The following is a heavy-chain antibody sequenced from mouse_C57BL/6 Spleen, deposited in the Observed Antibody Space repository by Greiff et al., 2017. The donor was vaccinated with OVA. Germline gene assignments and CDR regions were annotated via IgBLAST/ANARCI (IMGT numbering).Heavy chain of an antibody. CDR1: GFSLTSYG. V-gene: IGHV2-4*01. D-gene: IGHD4-1*01. Sequence: QVQLKESGPGLVQPSQSLSITCTVSGFSLTSYGVHWVRQPPGKGLEWLGVIWSGGSTDYNAAFISRLSISKDNSKSQVFFKMNSLQADDTAIYYCAKNWPLTGGFDYWGQGTTLTVSS. CDR3: AKNWPLTGGFDY. J-gene: IGHJ2*01. CDR2: IWSGGST.